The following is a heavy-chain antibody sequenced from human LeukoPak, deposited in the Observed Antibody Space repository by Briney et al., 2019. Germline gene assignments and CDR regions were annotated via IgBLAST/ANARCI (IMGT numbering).Heavy chain of an antibody. Sequence: SGTLSLTCTVSGGSISSSSYYWGWIRQPPGEGLEWIGSIYYSGSTYYNPSLKSRVTISVDTSKNQFSLKLSSVTAEDTAVYYCARVLRYCSGGNCYSGGLGYMDVWGKGTTVTISS. CDR2: IYYSGST. CDR3: ARVLRYCSGGNCYSGGLGYMDV. D-gene: IGHD2-15*01. J-gene: IGHJ6*03. CDR1: GGSISSSSYY. V-gene: IGHV4-39*07.